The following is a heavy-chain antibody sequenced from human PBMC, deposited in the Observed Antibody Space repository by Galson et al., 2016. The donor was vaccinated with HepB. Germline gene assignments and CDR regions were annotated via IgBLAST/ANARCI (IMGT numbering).Heavy chain of an antibody. CDR3: ARVRDYDFWSGFGMDV. CDR1: GDSVSSSSYY. Sequence: ETLSLTCTVSGDSVSSSSYYWGWIRQSPGKGLEWIGNIYHGGTTMNNPSLKSRITISVDTSKNQFSLKLSSVTAADTAVYYCARVRDYDFWSGFGMDVWGQGTTVTVSS. V-gene: IGHV4-39*01. D-gene: IGHD3-3*01. J-gene: IGHJ6*02. CDR2: IYHGGTT.